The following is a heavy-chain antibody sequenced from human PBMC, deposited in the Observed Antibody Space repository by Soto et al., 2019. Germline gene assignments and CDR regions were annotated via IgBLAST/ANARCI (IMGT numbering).Heavy chain of an antibody. J-gene: IGHJ4*02. CDR2: IYYSGST. Sequence: SETLSLTCTVSGGSISSYYWSWIRQPPWKGLEWIGYIYYSGSTNYNPSLKSRVTISVDTSKNQFSLKLSSVTAADTAVYYCARIILDTAMVYFDYWGQGTLVTVSS. CDR1: GGSISSYY. CDR3: ARIILDTAMVYFDY. V-gene: IGHV4-59*01. D-gene: IGHD5-18*01.